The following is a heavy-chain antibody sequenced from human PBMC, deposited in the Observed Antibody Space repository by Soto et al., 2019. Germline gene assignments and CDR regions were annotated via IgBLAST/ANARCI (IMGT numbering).Heavy chain of an antibody. CDR3: ARLHGSGSHPKPAYYYYYGMDV. CDR1: GGSISSYY. Sequence: PSETLSLTCTVSGGSISSYYWSWIRQPPGKGLEWIGYIYYSGSTNYNPSLKSRLTISVDTSKNQFSLKLSSVTAADTAVFYCARLHGSGSHPKPAYYYYYGMDVWGQGTTVTVSS. D-gene: IGHD3-10*01. V-gene: IGHV4-59*08. J-gene: IGHJ6*02. CDR2: IYYSGST.